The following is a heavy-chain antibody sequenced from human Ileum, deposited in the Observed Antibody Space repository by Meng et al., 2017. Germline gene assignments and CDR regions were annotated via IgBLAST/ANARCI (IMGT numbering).Heavy chain of an antibody. Sequence: QLRLQESGPGLVKPSETLSLTCSCSSCSFTNNNYYWVWIRRPPGKGLEWIGSIYYGGSTYYNPSLKSRVTISVDTSTNQFSLKLISVTAADTAVYYCARRAHYGDPPRWGQGTLVTVSS. J-gene: IGHJ4*02. V-gene: IGHV4-39*01. CDR1: SCSFTNNNYY. CDR2: IYYGGST. CDR3: ARRAHYGDPPR. D-gene: IGHD4-17*01.